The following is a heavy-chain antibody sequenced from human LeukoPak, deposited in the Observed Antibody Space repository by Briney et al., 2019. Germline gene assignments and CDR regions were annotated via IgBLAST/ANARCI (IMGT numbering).Heavy chain of an antibody. J-gene: IGHJ4*02. CDR2: IRYDGSNK. D-gene: IGHD4-17*01. CDR1: GVTFSSYG. Sequence: GGSLRLSCAASGVTFSSYGMHWVRQAPGKGLEWVAFIRYDGSNKYYADSVKGRFTISRDNSKNTLYLQMNSLRAEDTAVYYSATVTIEGVDYWGQGTLVTVSS. V-gene: IGHV3-30*02. CDR3: ATVTIEGVDY.